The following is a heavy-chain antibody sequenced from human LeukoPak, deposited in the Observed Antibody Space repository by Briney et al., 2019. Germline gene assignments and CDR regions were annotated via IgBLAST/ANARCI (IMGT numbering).Heavy chain of an antibody. CDR3: ARGITMSYFDY. D-gene: IGHD3-10*02. CDR1: GGSISSGGYY. V-gene: IGHV4-31*03. Sequence: PSETLSLTCTVSGGSISSGGYYWSWIRQHPGKGLEWIGYIYYSGSTYYNPSLKSRVTISVDTSKNQFSLKLSSVTAADTAVYYCARGITMSYFDYWGQGTLATVSS. CDR2: IYYSGST. J-gene: IGHJ4*02.